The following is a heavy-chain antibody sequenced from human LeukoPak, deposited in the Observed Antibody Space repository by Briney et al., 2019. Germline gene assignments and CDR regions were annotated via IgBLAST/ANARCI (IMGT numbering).Heavy chain of an antibody. Sequence: GASVKVSCKASGHTFTGNFLHWVRQAPGQGLEWMGWINPNSGATNYAQKFQGRVTMTRDTSISTAYMELSRLRSDDTAVYYCARSPSNSGDAFENWGQGTMVTVSS. CDR2: INPNSGAT. J-gene: IGHJ3*02. CDR1: GHTFTGNF. CDR3: ARSPSNSGDAFEN. V-gene: IGHV1-2*02. D-gene: IGHD1-26*01.